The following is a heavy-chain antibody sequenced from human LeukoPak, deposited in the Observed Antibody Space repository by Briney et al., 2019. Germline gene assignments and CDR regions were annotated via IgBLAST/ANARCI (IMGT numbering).Heavy chain of an antibody. D-gene: IGHD3-10*01. CDR3: ARGLYYYGSGSYFLMGSRHDY. Sequence: SETLSLTCAAYGGSFSGYYWSWIRQPPGKGLEWIGEINHSGSTNYNPSLKSRVTISVDTSKNQFSLKLSSVTAADTAVYYCARGLYYYGSGSYFLMGSRHDYWGQGTLVTVSS. V-gene: IGHV4-34*01. CDR2: INHSGST. J-gene: IGHJ4*02. CDR1: GGSFSGYY.